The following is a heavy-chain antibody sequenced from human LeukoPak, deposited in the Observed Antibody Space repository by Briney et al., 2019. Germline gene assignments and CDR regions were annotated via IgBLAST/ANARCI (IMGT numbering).Heavy chain of an antibody. CDR1: GGTFSSYA. D-gene: IGHD2-8*01. V-gene: IGHV1-69*05. J-gene: IGHJ4*02. CDR3: AGSMLPNYYFDY. Sequence: SVTVSCKASGGTFSSYAISWVRQAPGQGLEWMGGIIPIFGTANYAQKFQGRVTITTDESTSTAYMELSSLRSEDKAVYYCAGSMLPNYYFDYWGQGTLVTVSS. CDR2: IIPIFGTA.